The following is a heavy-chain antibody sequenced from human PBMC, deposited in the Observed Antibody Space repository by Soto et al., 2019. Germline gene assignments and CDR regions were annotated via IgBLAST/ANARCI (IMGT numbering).Heavy chain of an antibody. J-gene: IGHJ6*02. CDR1: GYSFTSYW. Sequence: LGESLKISCKGSGYSFTSYWISWVRQMPGKGLEWMGRIDPSDSYTNYSPSFQGHVTISADKSISTAYLQWSSLKASDTAMYYCARLPLHYYGSGSYYNLGYYYGMDVWGQGTTVTVSS. V-gene: IGHV5-10-1*01. CDR3: ARLPLHYYGSGSYYNLGYYYGMDV. D-gene: IGHD3-10*01. CDR2: IDPSDSYT.